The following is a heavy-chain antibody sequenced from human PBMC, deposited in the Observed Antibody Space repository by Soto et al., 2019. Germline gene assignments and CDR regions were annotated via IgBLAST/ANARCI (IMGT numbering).Heavy chain of an antibody. J-gene: IGHJ4*02. CDR2: IYYSGST. CDR1: GGSVSSGSYY. Sequence: LSLTCTVSGGSVSSGSYYWSWIRQPPGKGLEWIGYIYYSGSTNYNPSLKSRVTISVDTSKNQFSLKLSSVTAADTAVYYCAREGTYYYDSSGYHRYFDYWGQGTLVTVSS. CDR3: AREGTYYYDSSGYHRYFDY. D-gene: IGHD3-22*01. V-gene: IGHV4-61*01.